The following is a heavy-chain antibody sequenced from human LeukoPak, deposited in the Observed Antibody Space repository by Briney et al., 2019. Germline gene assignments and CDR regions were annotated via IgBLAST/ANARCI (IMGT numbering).Heavy chain of an antibody. Sequence: ASVKVSCKASGYTFTSYDINWVRQATGQGLEWMGWINPNSGATSYAQKFQGRATVTRDTSISTAYMELSRLRSDDTAVYYCARLVAVAGKIDYWGQGTLVTVSS. CDR2: INPNSGAT. CDR1: GYTFTSYD. J-gene: IGHJ4*02. CDR3: ARLVAVAGKIDY. D-gene: IGHD6-19*01. V-gene: IGHV1-2*02.